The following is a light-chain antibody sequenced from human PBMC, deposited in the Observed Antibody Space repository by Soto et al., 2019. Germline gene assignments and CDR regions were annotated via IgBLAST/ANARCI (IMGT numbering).Light chain of an antibody. V-gene: IGKV3-20*01. Sequence: EIVLTQSPVTLSLSPGERATLSCRASQSVTTQLAWYQQKPGQAPRLLIYGASSRATGIPDKFSGSGSGTDFSLTISRLEPEDFAVYYCQHYDNSLLTFGGGTKVDIK. CDR2: GAS. J-gene: IGKJ4*01. CDR3: QHYDNSLLT. CDR1: QSVTTQ.